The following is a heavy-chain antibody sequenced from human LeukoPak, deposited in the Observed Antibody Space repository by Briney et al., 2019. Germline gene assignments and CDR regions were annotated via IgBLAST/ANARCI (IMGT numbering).Heavy chain of an antibody. CDR3: ARGVRARGIDY. D-gene: IGHD3-16*01. V-gene: IGHV1-69*13. J-gene: IGHJ4*02. CDR1: GYTFTSYG. CDR2: IIPIFGTA. Sequence: VKVSCKASGYTFTSYGISWVRQAPGQGLEWMGGIIPIFGTANYAQKFQGRVTITADESTSTAYMELSSLRSEDTAVYYCARGVRARGIDYWGQGTLVTVSS.